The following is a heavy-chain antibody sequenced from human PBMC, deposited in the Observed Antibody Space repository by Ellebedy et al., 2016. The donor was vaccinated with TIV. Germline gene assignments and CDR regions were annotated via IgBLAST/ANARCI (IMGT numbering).Heavy chain of an antibody. Sequence: GESLKISXAASGFTFSSYAMHWVRQAPGKGLEWVAVISYDGSNKYYADSVKGRFTISRDNSKNTLYLQMNSLRAEDTAVYYCARDLGRGYSYGTDYWGQGTLVTVSS. V-gene: IGHV3-30-3*01. J-gene: IGHJ4*02. CDR2: ISYDGSNK. CDR1: GFTFSSYA. CDR3: ARDLGRGYSYGTDY. D-gene: IGHD5-18*01.